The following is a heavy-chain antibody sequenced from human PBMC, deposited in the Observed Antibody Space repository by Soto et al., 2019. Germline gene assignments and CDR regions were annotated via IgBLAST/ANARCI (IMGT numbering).Heavy chain of an antibody. V-gene: IGHV1-46*01. J-gene: IGHJ4*02. Sequence: ASVKVSCKAIGYSFTSHYMHWVRQAPGQGLEWMGTIYPGGVNIGYAQKFKGRVTMTKDTSTSTVYMELNSLTSEDTAVYYCARGLGGIAAAEPYYWGQGTLVTVSS. CDR1: GYSFTSHY. D-gene: IGHD6-13*01. CDR2: IYPGGVNI. CDR3: ARGLGGIAAAEPYY.